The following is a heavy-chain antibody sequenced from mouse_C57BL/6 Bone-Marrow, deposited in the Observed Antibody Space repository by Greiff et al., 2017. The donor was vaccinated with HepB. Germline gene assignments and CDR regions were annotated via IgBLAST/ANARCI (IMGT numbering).Heavy chain of an antibody. D-gene: IGHD1-1*01. J-gene: IGHJ1*03. Sequence: EVQVVESGGGLVKPGGSLKLSCAASGFTFSDYGMHWVRQAPEKGLEWVAYISSGSSTIYYADTVKGRFTISRDNAKNTLFLQMTSLRSEDTAMYYCARDFYYGSSYGFDVWGTGTTVTVSS. V-gene: IGHV5-17*01. CDR3: ARDFYYGSSYGFDV. CDR2: ISSGSSTI. CDR1: GFTFSDYG.